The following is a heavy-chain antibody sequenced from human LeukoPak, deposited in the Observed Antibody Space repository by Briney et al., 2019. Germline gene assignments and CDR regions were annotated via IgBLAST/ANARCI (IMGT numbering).Heavy chain of an antibody. V-gene: IGHV3-15*01. CDR3: TTGVIVVVITGLPLIDDY. Sequence: PGGSLRLSSAASGFTFSNAWMSWVRQAPGKGLEWVGRIKSKTDGGTTDYAAPVKGRFTISRDDSKNTLYLQMNSLKTEDTAVYYCTTGVIVVVITGLPLIDDYWGQGTLVTVSS. J-gene: IGHJ4*02. CDR2: IKSKTDGGTT. D-gene: IGHD3-22*01. CDR1: GFTFSNAW.